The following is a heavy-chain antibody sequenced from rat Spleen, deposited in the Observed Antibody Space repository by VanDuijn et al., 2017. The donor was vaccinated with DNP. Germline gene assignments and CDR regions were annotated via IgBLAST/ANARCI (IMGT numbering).Heavy chain of an antibody. J-gene: IGHJ3*01. CDR3: ARGVSSYYGYNSYWYFDF. Sequence: EVQLQESGPGLVKPSQSLSLTCSVTDYSITNNYWGWIRKFPGNEMEWIGHINYSGRNSYNPSLKSRISITRDTSKNQFFLQLNSVTTEDTATYYCARGVSSYYGYNSYWYFDFWGQGTLVTVSS. CDR2: INYSGRN. V-gene: IGHV3-1*01. CDR1: DYSITNNY. D-gene: IGHD1-9*01.